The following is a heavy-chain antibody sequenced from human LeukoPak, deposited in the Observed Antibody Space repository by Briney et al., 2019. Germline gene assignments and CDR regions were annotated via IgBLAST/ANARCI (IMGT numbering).Heavy chain of an antibody. CDR2: ISWNSRTI. J-gene: IGHJ3*01. Sequence: PGGSLRLSCAASGFPFSSYSMNWVRQAPGKGLEWVSGISWNSRTIGYADSVKGRFTISRDNAKNSLFLEMSSLRTEDMALYYCAKDITVSGTPNGFDVWGQGTMVTVSS. V-gene: IGHV3-9*03. CDR3: AKDITVSGTPNGFDV. D-gene: IGHD6-19*01. CDR1: GFPFSSYS.